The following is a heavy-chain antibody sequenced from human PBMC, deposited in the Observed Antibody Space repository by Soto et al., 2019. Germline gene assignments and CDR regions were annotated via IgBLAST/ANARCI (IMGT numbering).Heavy chain of an antibody. CDR3: AIMNFCSTTSCSSGWLDT. J-gene: IGHJ5*02. CDR2: IYYSGST. Sequence: SETLSLTCTVSGGSISSSSYYWGWIRQPPGKGLEWIGSIYYSGSTYYNPSLKSRVTISVDTSKNQFSLKLSSVTAADTDVYYCAIMNFCSTTSCSSGWLDTGGQGTLV. CDR1: GGSISSSSYY. D-gene: IGHD2-2*01. V-gene: IGHV4-39*01.